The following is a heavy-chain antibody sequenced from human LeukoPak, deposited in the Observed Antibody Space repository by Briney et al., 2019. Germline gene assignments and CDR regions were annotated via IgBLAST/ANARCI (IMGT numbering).Heavy chain of an antibody. CDR1: GFTFNTYS. D-gene: IGHD2-21*02. J-gene: IGHJ3*02. Sequence: GGSLRLSCAASGFTFNTYSMNWVRQAPGKGLEWVSSIDGGGSTTYHADSVKGRFTISRDNSKNTLYLQMNSLRAEDTAVYYCAKDGAGVTADASDIWGQGTMVTVSS. V-gene: IGHV3-23*01. CDR3: AKDGAGVTADASDI. CDR2: IDGGGSTT.